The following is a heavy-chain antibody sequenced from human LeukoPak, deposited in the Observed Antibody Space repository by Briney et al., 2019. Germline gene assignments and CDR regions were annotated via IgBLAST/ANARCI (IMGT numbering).Heavy chain of an antibody. J-gene: IGHJ4*02. CDR1: GLTFSSYW. CDR2: IKQDGSEK. V-gene: IGHV3-7*01. D-gene: IGHD3-9*01. Sequence: GGSLRLSCAASGLTFSSYWMSWVRQAPGKGLEWVANIKQDGSEKYYVDSVKGRFTISRDNAKNSLYLQMNSLRAEDTAVYYCARDSYDILTGYSYYFDYWGQGTLVTVSS. CDR3: ARDSYDILTGYSYYFDY.